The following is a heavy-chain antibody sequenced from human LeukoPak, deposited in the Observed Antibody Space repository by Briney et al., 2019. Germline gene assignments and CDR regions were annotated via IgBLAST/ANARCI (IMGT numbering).Heavy chain of an antibody. CDR2: MNPNSGNT. CDR1: GYTFTSYD. CDR3: ARDLPLTYYYDSSGLDY. V-gene: IGHV1-8*01. Sequence: ASVKVSCKASGYTFTSYDINWVRQATGQGLEWMGWMNPNSGNTGYAQKLQGRVTMTTDTSTSTAYMELRSLRSDDTAVYYCARDLPLTYYYDSSGLDYWGQGTLVTVSS. J-gene: IGHJ4*02. D-gene: IGHD3-22*01.